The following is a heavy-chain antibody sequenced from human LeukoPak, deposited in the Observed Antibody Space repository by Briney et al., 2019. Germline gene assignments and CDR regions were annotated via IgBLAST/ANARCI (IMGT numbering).Heavy chain of an antibody. D-gene: IGHD4-17*01. CDR3: ARANDYGDPLPRYMDV. J-gene: IGHJ6*03. Sequence: PSETLSLTCTVSGGSISSYYWSWIRQPPGKGLEWIGEINHSGSTNYNPSLKSRVTISVDTSKNQFSLKLSSVTAADTAVYYCARANDYGDPLPRYMDVWGKGTTVTVSS. CDR2: INHSGST. V-gene: IGHV4-34*01. CDR1: GGSISSYY.